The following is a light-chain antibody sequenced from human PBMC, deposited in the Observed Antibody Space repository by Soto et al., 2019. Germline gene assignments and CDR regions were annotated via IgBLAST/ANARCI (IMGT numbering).Light chain of an antibody. J-gene: IGKJ2*01. Sequence: DIVMTQSPDSLAVSLGERATINCKSSQSVLYSSNNKNYLAWYQQRLGQPPKLLIYWASTRESGVPDRFSGSGYGTDFTLTITSLQDDDVAVYYWKQYESTPPTCGQGTKLEIK. CDR3: KQYESTPPT. V-gene: IGKV4-1*01. CDR2: WAS. CDR1: QSVLYSSNNKNY.